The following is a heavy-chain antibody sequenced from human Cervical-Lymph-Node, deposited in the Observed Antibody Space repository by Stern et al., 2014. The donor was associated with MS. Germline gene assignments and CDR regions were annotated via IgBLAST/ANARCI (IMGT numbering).Heavy chain of an antibody. V-gene: IGHV3-64*01. J-gene: IGHJ4*02. CDR3: ARGSR. Sequence: EVQLVEYGGGLVQPGGSLRLSCAGSGFTFRNYAMHWVRQAPGKGLEYVSAITSDGGSTYYANFVKGRFTISRDNAKNTLYLQMGSLRGDDMAVYYCARGSRWGQGTLVTVSS. CDR1: GFTFRNYA. CDR2: ITSDGGST.